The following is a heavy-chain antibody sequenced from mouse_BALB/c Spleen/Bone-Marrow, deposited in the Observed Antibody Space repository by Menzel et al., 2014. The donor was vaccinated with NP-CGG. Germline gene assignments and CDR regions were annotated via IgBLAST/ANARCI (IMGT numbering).Heavy chain of an antibody. V-gene: IGHV5-6-4*01. Sequence: EVQVVESGGGLVKPGGSLKLSCAASGFTFSSYTMSWVRQTPEKRLEWVATISSVGIYTYYPDSVKGRFTISRDNAKSTLYLQMSSLKSEDTAMYYCTRDLYDGYSYYAMDYWGQGTSVTVSS. D-gene: IGHD2-3*01. CDR3: TRDLYDGYSYYAMDY. CDR2: ISSVGIYT. J-gene: IGHJ4*01. CDR1: GFTFSSYT.